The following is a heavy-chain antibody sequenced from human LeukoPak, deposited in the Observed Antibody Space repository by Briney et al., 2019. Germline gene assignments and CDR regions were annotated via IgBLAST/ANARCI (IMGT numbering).Heavy chain of an antibody. V-gene: IGHV1-69*13. CDR1: GGTFSSYA. CDR2: IIPIFGTA. D-gene: IGHD3-22*01. CDR3: ARNYYDSSGYHENLIY. Sequence: SVKVSCKASGGTFSSYAISWVRQAPGQGLKWMGGIIPIFGTANYAQKFQGRVTITADESTSTAYMELSSLRSEDTAVYYCARNYYDSSGYHENLIYWGQGTLVTVSS. J-gene: IGHJ4*02.